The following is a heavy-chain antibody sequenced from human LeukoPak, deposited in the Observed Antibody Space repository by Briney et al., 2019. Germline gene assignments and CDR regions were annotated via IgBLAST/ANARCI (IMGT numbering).Heavy chain of an antibody. CDR1: GFTFSSYS. CDR2: ISYSSSTI. CDR3: ARDRLHYGEYEKTFDY. V-gene: IGHV3-48*01. J-gene: IGHJ4*02. Sequence: GGSLRLSCAASGFTFSSYSMNWARQAPGKGLEWVSYISYSSSTIYYADSVKGRFTISRDNAKNSLYLQMDSLRAEDTAAYYCARDRLHYGEYEKTFDYWGQGTLVTVSS. D-gene: IGHD4-17*01.